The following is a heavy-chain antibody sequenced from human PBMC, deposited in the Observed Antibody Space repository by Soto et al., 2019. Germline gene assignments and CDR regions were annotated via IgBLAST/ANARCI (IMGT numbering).Heavy chain of an antibody. Sequence: SVKVSCKASGGTFSGNAFSWVRQAPGQGLEWVGGIIPMFGTANYAQKFQDRVTFTADKSTNIVYMEVSSLRSEDTAAYYCAKCPPPGYAMDVWGQGTAVTVSS. CDR3: AKCPPPGYAMDV. CDR1: GGTFSGNA. V-gene: IGHV1-69*06. CDR2: IIPMFGTA. J-gene: IGHJ6*02.